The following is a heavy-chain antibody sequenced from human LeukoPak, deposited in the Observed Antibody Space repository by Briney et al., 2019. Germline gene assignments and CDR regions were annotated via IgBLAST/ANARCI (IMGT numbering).Heavy chain of an antibody. CDR3: AKAVGATAWGNYMDV. J-gene: IGHJ6*03. D-gene: IGHD1-26*01. CDR1: GFTFSSYA. V-gene: IGHV3-23*01. CDR2: ISGSGGST. Sequence: GGSLRLSCAASGFTFSSYAMSWVRQAPGKGLEWVSAISGSGGSTFYADSVKGRFTISRDNSKNTLYLQMNSLRAEDTAVYYCAKAVGATAWGNYMDVWGKGTTVTVSS.